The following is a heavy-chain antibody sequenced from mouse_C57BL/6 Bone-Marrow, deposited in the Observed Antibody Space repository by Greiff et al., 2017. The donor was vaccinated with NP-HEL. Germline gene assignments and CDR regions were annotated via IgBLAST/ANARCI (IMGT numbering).Heavy chain of an antibody. J-gene: IGHJ2*01. V-gene: IGHV6-3*01. CDR1: GFTFSNYW. Sequence: LQQSGGGLVQPGGSMKLSCVASGFTFSNYWMNWVRQSPEKGLEWVAQIRLKSDNYATHYAESVKGRFTISRDDSKSSVYLQMNNLRAEDTGIYYCTEGFYDGYFDYWGQGTTLTVSS. CDR2: IRLKSDNYAT. D-gene: IGHD2-3*01. CDR3: TEGFYDGYFDY.